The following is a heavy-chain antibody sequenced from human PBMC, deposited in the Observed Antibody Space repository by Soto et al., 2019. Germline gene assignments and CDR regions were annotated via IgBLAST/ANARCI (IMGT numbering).Heavy chain of an antibody. J-gene: IGHJ4*02. CDR2: ISTSGAIT. V-gene: IGHV3-23*01. CDR1: RFTFSSYA. Sequence: VQLLESGGGLVQPGGSLRLSCTASRFTFSSYALSWVRQAPGKGLEWVSAISTSGAITYYAESVRGRFTISRDDSKNTLYLQMNSLRAEDTAVYYCAKTCRYCSDDSPWSGGQGTLVTVSS. D-gene: IGHD2-15*01. CDR3: AKTCRYCSDDSPWS.